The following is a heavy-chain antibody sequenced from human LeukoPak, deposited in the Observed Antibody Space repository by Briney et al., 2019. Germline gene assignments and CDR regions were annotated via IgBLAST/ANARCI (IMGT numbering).Heavy chain of an antibody. CDR3: ARPSITMIVVARTHDAFDI. D-gene: IGHD3-22*01. CDR1: GGTFSSYA. V-gene: IGHV1-69*01. J-gene: IGHJ3*02. Sequence: GSSVNVSCKASGGTFSSYAISWVRQAPGQGLEWMGGIIPIFGTANYAQKFQGRVTITADESTSTAYMELSSLRSEDTAVYYCARPSITMIVVARTHDAFDIWGQGTMVTVSS. CDR2: IIPIFGTA.